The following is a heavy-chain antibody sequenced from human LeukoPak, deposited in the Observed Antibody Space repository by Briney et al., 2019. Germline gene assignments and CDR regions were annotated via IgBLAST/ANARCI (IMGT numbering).Heavy chain of an antibody. CDR2: INHSGST. Sequence: PSETLSLTCAVYGGSFSGYYWSWIRQPPAKGLEWIGEINHSGSTNYNPSLKSRVTISVDTSKNQFSLKLSSVTAADTAVYYCARGRLYYYDSSGYYVKSRALYYFDYWGQGTLVTVSS. V-gene: IGHV4-34*01. D-gene: IGHD3-22*01. CDR1: GGSFSGYY. CDR3: ARGRLYYYDSSGYYVKSRALYYFDY. J-gene: IGHJ4*02.